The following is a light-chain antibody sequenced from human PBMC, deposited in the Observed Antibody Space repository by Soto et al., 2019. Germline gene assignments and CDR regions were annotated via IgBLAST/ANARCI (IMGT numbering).Light chain of an antibody. J-gene: IGLJ1*01. Sequence: QCVLTQPASVSGSPGQSIAISCTGTSSDVGGYNYVSWYQQHPGKAPKLMIYHVSDRPSGVSHRFSGSRSGNTASLTISGLQAEDEADYYCSSYTSSSTYVFGTGTKVTVL. CDR1: SSDVGGYNY. V-gene: IGLV2-14*03. CDR3: SSYTSSSTYV. CDR2: HVS.